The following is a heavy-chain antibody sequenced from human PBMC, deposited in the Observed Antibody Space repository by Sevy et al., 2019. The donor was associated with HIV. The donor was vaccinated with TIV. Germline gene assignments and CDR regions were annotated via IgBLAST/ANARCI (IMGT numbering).Heavy chain of an antibody. J-gene: IGHJ6*02. CDR3: ARHPRPARRRLAFDGMDV. D-gene: IGHD6-6*01. CDR1: GYSFTSYW. V-gene: IGHV5-51*01. CDR2: IYPGDSDT. Sequence: GESLKISCKGSGYSFTSYWIGWVRQMPGKGLEWMGIIYPGDSDTRYSPSFQGQVTISADKSISTAYLQWSSLKASDTAMYYCARHPRPARRRLAFDGMDVWGQGTTVTVSS.